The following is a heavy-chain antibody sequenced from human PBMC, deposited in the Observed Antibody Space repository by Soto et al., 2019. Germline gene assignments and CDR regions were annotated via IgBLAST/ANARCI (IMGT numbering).Heavy chain of an antibody. CDR1: GYTFTSYG. V-gene: IGHV1-18*01. J-gene: IGHJ6*03. CDR3: ARGGDFWSGYYTEDYYYYCMDV. Sequence: ASVKVSCKASGYTFTSYGISWVRQAPGQGLVWMGWISAYNGNTNYAQKLQGRVTMTTDASTSTAYMELRSLRSDDTAVYYCARGGDFWSGYYTEDYYYYCMDVWGKGTTVTVSS. CDR2: ISAYNGNT. D-gene: IGHD3-3*01.